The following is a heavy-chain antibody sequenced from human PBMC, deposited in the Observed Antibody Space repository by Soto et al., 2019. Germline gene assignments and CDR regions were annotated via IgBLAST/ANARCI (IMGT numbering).Heavy chain of an antibody. CDR1: GGSIISGGYY. J-gene: IGHJ5*02. D-gene: IGHD2-2*03. CDR2: IYYSGST. Sequence: PSETLSLTCTVSGGSIISGGYYWIWIRQHPGKGLEWIGYIYYSGSTYYNPSLKSRVTISVDTSKNQFSLKLSSVTAADTAVYYCARERVGSNWFDPWGQGTLVTVSS. CDR3: ARERVGSNWFDP. V-gene: IGHV4-31*03.